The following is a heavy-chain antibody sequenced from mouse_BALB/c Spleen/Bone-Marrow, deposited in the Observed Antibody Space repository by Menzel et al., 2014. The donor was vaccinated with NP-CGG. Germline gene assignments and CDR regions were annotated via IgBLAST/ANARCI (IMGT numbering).Heavy chain of an antibody. CDR2: IYPGDGDT. Sequence: QVQLQQSGAELVRPGSSAKISCKASGYAFGTYWMNWVKQRPGQGLEWIGQIYPGDGDTNYNGKFKGKATLTADRSSSTASMQLSSLTSEDSAVYFCARVGFSFDYWGQGTTLTVSS. J-gene: IGHJ2*01. CDR1: GYAFGTYW. D-gene: IGHD3-1*01. V-gene: IGHV1-80*01. CDR3: ARVGFSFDY.